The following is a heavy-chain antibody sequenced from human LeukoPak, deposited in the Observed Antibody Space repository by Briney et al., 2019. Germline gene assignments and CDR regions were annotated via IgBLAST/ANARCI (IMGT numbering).Heavy chain of an antibody. CDR1: GFTFSIYS. CDR3: ARSTSGTFDY. CDR2: ITSDRRTI. Sequence: VGSLRLSCAASGFTFSIYSMNWVRQAPGKGLEWVLYITSDRRTISYADPVKGRFTISRDNDKRLLYLQMDSLRAGDTAIYYCARSTSGTFDYWGQGMLVTVSS. D-gene: IGHD6-13*01. J-gene: IGHJ4*02. V-gene: IGHV3-48*01.